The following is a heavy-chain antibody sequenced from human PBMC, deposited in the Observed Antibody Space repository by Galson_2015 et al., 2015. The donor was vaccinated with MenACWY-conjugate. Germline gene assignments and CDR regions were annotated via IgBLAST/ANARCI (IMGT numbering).Heavy chain of an antibody. V-gene: IGHV1-18*01. CDR3: ARRSGWTNDAFDI. D-gene: IGHD6-19*01. Sequence: KLQGRVTMTTDASTSTAYMELRSLRSDDTAVYYCARRSGWTNDAFDIWGQGTMVTVSS. J-gene: IGHJ3*02.